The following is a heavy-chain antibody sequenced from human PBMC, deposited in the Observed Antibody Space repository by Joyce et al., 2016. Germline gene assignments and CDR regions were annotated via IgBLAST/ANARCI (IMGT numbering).Heavy chain of an antibody. CDR1: EFTSRDYD. CDR3: LLLMLDY. J-gene: IGHJ4*02. CDR2: ISSDSRTI. V-gene: IGHV3-48*04. D-gene: IGHD2-15*01. Sequence: EVQLVESGGGLVQPGGSLRLSCAASEFTSRDYDLNWVRQAPGKGLEWVSYISSDSRTIFYADSVKGRFTISRDNAKNSLYLQMNSLRAEDTAVYYCLLLMLDYWGQGTLVTVSS.